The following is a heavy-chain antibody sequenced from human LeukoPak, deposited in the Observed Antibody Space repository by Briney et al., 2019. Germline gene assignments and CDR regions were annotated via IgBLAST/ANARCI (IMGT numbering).Heavy chain of an antibody. V-gene: IGHV3-21*01. CDR1: GFTFSSYS. CDR2: ISSSSSYI. D-gene: IGHD6-13*01. J-gene: IGHJ4*02. Sequence: GGSLRLSCAASGFTFSSYSMNWARQAPGKGLEWVSSISSSSSYIYYADSVKGRFTISRDNAKNSLYLQMNSLRAEDTAVYYCARDLNIAAAGSNYWGQGTLVTVSS. CDR3: ARDLNIAAAGSNY.